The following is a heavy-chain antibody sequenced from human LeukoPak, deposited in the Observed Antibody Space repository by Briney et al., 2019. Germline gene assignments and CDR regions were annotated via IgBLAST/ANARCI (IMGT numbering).Heavy chain of an antibody. Sequence: GGSLRLSCAASGFTFSSYAMSWVRQAPGKGLEWVSYISSSGSTIYYADSVKGRFTISRDNAKNSLYLQMNSLRAEDTAVYYCARAARRTYFDYWGQGTLVTVSS. J-gene: IGHJ4*02. D-gene: IGHD6-6*01. CDR3: ARAARRTYFDY. CDR1: GFTFSSYA. V-gene: IGHV3-48*04. CDR2: ISSSGSTI.